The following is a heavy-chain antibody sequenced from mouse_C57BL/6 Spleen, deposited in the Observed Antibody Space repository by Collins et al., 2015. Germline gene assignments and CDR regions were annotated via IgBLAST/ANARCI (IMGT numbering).Heavy chain of an antibody. J-gene: IGHJ4*01. CDR1: GYTFTSYW. D-gene: IGHD3-2*02. V-gene: IGHV1-59*01. CDR3: ARRTAQVYYAMDY. Sequence: QVQLQQPGAELVRPGTSVKLSCKASGYTFTSYWMHWVKQRPGQGLEWIGVIDPSDSYTNYNQKFKGKATLTVDTSPSTAYMQLSSLTSEDSAVYYCARRTAQVYYAMDYWGQGTSVTVSS. CDR2: IDPSDSYT.